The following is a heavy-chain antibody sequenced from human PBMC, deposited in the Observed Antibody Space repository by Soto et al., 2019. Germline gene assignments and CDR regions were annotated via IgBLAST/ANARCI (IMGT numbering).Heavy chain of an antibody. CDR1: GFTFSSYS. V-gene: IGHV3-21*01. Sequence: GGSLRISCAASGFTFSSYSMNWVRQAPGKGLEWVSSISSSSSYIYYADSVKGRFTISRDNAKNSLYLQMNSLRAEDTAVYYCARDMRITMVRGDAFDIWGQGTMVTVSS. CDR3: ARDMRITMVRGDAFDI. CDR2: ISSSSSYI. D-gene: IGHD3-10*01. J-gene: IGHJ3*02.